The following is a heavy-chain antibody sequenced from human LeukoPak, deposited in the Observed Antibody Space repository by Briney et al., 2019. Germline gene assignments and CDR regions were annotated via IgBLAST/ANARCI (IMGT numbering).Heavy chain of an antibody. V-gene: IGHV3-23*01. CDR3: ARALWFGETFPAY. D-gene: IGHD3-10*01. CDR2: ISGSGGST. CDR1: GFTFSSYG. Sequence: PGGTLRPSCAASGFTFSSYGMSWVRQAPGKGLEWVSAISGSGGSTYYADSVKGRFTISRNNSKNTLYLQMNSLRPEDTAIYYCARALWFGETFPAYWGQGTLVTVSS. J-gene: IGHJ4*02.